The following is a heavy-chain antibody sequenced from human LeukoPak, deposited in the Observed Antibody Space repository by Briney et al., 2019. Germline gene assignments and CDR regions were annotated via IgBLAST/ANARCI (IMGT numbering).Heavy chain of an antibody. Sequence: GASVKVSCKASGYTFTSYGITWVRQAPGQGLEWMGWISAYNGNTNYAPILQGRVTMTTDTSTSTAYMELWSLRSDDTAVYYCARSARAIDYWGQGTLVTVSS. V-gene: IGHV1-18*01. D-gene: IGHD6-6*01. CDR1: GYTFTSYG. CDR3: ARSARAIDY. J-gene: IGHJ4*02. CDR2: ISAYNGNT.